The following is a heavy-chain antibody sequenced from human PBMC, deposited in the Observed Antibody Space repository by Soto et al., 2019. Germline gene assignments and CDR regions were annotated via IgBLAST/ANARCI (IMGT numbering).Heavy chain of an antibody. Sequence: PGGSLRLSCAASGFTFSSYEMNWVRQAPGKGLEWVSYISSSGSTIYYADSVKGRFTISRDNAKNSLYLQMNSLRAEDTAVYYCARGAWNVMAFDYWGQGTLVTVSP. CDR3: ARGAWNVMAFDY. J-gene: IGHJ4*02. D-gene: IGHD1-1*01. CDR1: GFTFSSYE. V-gene: IGHV3-48*03. CDR2: ISSSGSTI.